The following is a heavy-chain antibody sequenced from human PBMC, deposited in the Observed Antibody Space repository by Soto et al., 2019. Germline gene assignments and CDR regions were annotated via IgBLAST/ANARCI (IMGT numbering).Heavy chain of an antibody. Sequence: GGSLRLSCAASGFTFSSYSMNWVRQAPGKGLEWVSSISSSSSYIYYADSVKGRFTISRDNAKNSLYLQMNSLRAEDTAVYYCARVRVGSSWTDYWGQGTLVTVSS. CDR1: GFTFSSYS. D-gene: IGHD6-13*01. V-gene: IGHV3-21*01. J-gene: IGHJ4*02. CDR2: ISSSSSYI. CDR3: ARVRVGSSWTDY.